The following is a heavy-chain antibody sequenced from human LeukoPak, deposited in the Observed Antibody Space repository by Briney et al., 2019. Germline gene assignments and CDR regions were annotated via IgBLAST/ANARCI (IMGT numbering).Heavy chain of an antibody. CDR2: IYYTGST. CDR3: ARHRAYSSSSPFDY. D-gene: IGHD6-6*01. J-gene: IGHJ4*02. Sequence: SETLSLTCTVSNGSISSSSYYWGWIRQPPGKGLEWIGYIYYTGSTNYNPSLKSRVTMFVDMSKNQFSLRLSSVTAADTAVYYCARHRAYSSSSPFDYWGQGTLVTVSS. CDR1: NGSISSSSYY. V-gene: IGHV4-61*05.